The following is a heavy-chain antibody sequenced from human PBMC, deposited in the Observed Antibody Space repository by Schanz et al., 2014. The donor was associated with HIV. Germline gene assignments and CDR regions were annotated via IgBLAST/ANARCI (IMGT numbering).Heavy chain of an antibody. CDR1: GGTIRNLG. D-gene: IGHD3-10*01. Sequence: QVQLVQSGAEVKKPGSSVKVSCKASGGTIRNLGITWVRQAPGQGLEWMGWINPNSGATQYAQKFQDRVTMTREKSISTVYMGLTSLTPDDTAVYFCARGASVAARGWFDPWGQGTLIIVSS. CDR2: INPNSGAT. V-gene: IGHV1-2*02. CDR3: ARGASVAARGWFDP. J-gene: IGHJ5*02.